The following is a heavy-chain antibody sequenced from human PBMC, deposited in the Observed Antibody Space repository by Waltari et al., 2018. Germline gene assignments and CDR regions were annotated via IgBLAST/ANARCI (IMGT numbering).Heavy chain of an antibody. J-gene: IGHJ4*02. D-gene: IGHD1-26*01. CDR2: INPSGGST. V-gene: IGHV1-46*01. Sequence: QVQLVQSGAEVKKPGSSVKVSCKASGGTFSSYAISWVRQAPGQGLEWMGIINPSGGSTSYEQKFQGRGTMTRDTSTSTVYMELSSLRSEDTAVYYCARDFVGAPALDYWGQGTLVTVSS. CDR1: GGTFSSYA. CDR3: ARDFVGAPALDY.